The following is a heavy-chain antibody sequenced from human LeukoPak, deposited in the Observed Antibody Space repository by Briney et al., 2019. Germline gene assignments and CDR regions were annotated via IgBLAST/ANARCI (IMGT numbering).Heavy chain of an antibody. CDR1: GYTFTGYY. V-gene: IGHV1-2*02. CDR3: ARRGYCSSTSCYDY. J-gene: IGHJ4*02. CDR2: INPNSGGT. D-gene: IGHD2-2*01. Sequence: ASVKVSCRASGYTFTGYYMHWARQAPGQGLEWMGWINPNSGGTNYAQKFQGRVTMTRDTSISTAYMELSRLRSDDTAVYYCARRGYCSSTSCYDYWGQGTLVTVSS.